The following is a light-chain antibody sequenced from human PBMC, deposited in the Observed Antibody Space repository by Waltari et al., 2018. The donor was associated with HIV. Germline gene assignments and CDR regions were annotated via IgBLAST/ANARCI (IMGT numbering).Light chain of an antibody. V-gene: IGLV1-47*01. CDR2: RNN. CDR3: ASWDDSLSAWL. Sequence: QTVLTQPPSASETPGRTLPISCSGSSSNLGSNYVHWYVPPPHTAPNLLIYRNNQRPSGVPGRFSGSKSGTSASLAISDLQSDDDADYYCASWDDSLSAWLFGGGTKLTVL. J-gene: IGLJ3*02. CDR1: SSNLGSNY.